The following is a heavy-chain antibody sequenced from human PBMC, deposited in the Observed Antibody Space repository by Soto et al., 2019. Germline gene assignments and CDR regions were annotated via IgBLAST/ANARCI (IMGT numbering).Heavy chain of an antibody. V-gene: IGHV1-18*01. CDR2: ISAYNGNT. D-gene: IGHD1-7*01. CDR1: GYTFTSYG. CDR3: ARDLNNWNYGGGTWFDP. Sequence: QVQLVQSGAEVKKPGASVRVSCKASGYTFTSYGISWARQAPGQGLEWVGWISAYNGNTNYAQKLQGKVTMTIDTPTSTAYTELRSLRSDDTALYYCARDLNNWNYGGGTWFDPWGQGTLVTVSS. J-gene: IGHJ5*02.